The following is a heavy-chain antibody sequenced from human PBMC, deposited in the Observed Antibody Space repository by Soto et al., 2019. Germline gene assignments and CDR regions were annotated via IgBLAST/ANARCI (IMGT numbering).Heavy chain of an antibody. J-gene: IGHJ4*02. V-gene: IGHV3-23*01. D-gene: IGHD3-22*01. CDR3: AKVPYYYGSSGSIELFDY. CDR2: ISGSGGST. Sequence: GGSLRLSCAASGFTFSSYAMSWVRQAPGKGLEWVSAISGSGGSTYYADSVKGRFTISRDNSKNTLYLQMNSLRAEDTAVYYCAKVPYYYGSSGSIELFDYWGQGTLVTVSS. CDR1: GFTFSSYA.